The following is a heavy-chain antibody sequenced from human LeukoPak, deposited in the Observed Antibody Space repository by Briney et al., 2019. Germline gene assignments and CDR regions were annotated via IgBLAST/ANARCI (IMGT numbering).Heavy chain of an antibody. J-gene: IGHJ3*02. D-gene: IGHD2-2*01. Sequence: ASVKVSCKASGYTFTSYGISWVRQAPGQGLEWMGWISAYNGNTNYAQRLQGRVTMTTDTSTSTAYMELRSLRSDDTAVYYCARDRWLQDIVVVPAATAFDIWGQGTMVTVSS. V-gene: IGHV1-18*01. CDR3: ARDRWLQDIVVVPAATAFDI. CDR2: ISAYNGNT. CDR1: GYTFTSYG.